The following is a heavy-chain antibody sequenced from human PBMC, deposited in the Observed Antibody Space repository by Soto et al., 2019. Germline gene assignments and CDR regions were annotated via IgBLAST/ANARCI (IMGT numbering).Heavy chain of an antibody. Sequence: PGGSLRLSCAASGFTFSSYAMSWVRQAPGKGLEWVSAISGSGGSTYYADSVKGRFTISRDNSKNTLYLQMNSLRAEDTAVYYCAQMRLCGIGEFVDTAPWGQGTLVPVSS. CDR1: GFTFSSYA. J-gene: IGHJ5*02. CDR2: ISGSGGST. D-gene: IGHD5-18*01. CDR3: AQMRLCGIGEFVDTAP. V-gene: IGHV3-23*01.